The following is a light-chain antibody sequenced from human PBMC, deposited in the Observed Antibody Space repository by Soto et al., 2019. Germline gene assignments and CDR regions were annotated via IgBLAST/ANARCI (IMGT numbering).Light chain of an antibody. CDR2: DVS. CDR3: CSYAGNSLWV. V-gene: IGLV2-11*02. CDR1: SSDVGGYNY. J-gene: IGLJ3*02. Sequence: QSALTQPRSVSGSPGQSVTISCTGTSSDVGGYNYVSWYQQHPGKAPKLMIYDVSKWPSRVPDRFSGSKSGNTASLTISGLQAEYEADYYCCSYAGNSLWVFGGGTQLTVL.